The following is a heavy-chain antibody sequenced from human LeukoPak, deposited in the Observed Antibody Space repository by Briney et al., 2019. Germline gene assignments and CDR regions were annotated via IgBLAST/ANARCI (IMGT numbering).Heavy chain of an antibody. Sequence: GGSLGLSCAASGFTFSSYAMSWVRQAPGKGLEWVSAISGSGGSTYYADSVKGRFTISRDNSKNTLYLQMNSLRAEDTAVYYCAKDLDCSSTSCYSGGYCGGDCLDYWGQGTLVTVSS. V-gene: IGHV3-23*01. CDR1: GFTFSSYA. CDR2: ISGSGGST. D-gene: IGHD2-2*01. J-gene: IGHJ4*02. CDR3: AKDLDCSSTSCYSGGYCGGDCLDY.